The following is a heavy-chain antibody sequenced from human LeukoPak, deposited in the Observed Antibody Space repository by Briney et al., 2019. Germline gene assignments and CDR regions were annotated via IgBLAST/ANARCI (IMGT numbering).Heavy chain of an antibody. V-gene: IGHV1-2*02. Sequence: ASVKVSCKASGYTFTGYYMHWVRRAPGQGLEWMGWINPNSGGTNYAQKFQGRVTMTRDTSISTAYMELSRLRSDDTAVYYCARGIRTYYYDSSGLDHAFDIWGQGTMVTVSS. CDR3: ARGIRTYYYDSSGLDHAFDI. CDR1: GYTFTGYY. D-gene: IGHD3-22*01. J-gene: IGHJ3*02. CDR2: INPNSGGT.